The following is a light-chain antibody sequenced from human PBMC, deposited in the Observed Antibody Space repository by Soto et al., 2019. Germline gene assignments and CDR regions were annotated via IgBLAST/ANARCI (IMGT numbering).Light chain of an antibody. CDR3: QRSYSTPVT. CDR1: KGISSY. J-gene: IGKJ5*01. Sequence: IRGTKCPSSFTASPGARVTITCRASKGISSYLAWYQQRPWEALKLLIDAASSWQSGVPSRFSGSASGTDITLTISSLQAEYVATYYHQRSYSTPVTFGQGTRLEI. CDR2: AAS. V-gene: IGKV1-8*01.